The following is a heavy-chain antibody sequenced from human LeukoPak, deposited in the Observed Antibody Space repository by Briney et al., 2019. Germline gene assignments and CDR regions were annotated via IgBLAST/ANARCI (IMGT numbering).Heavy chain of an antibody. CDR1: GFTFSSYG. Sequence: GGSLRLSCAASGFTFSSYGMHWVRQAPGKGLEWVAVISYDGSNKYYADSVKGRFTISRDNSKNTLYLQMSSLRAEDTAVYYCAKDRYSGYDSRIGGPPDYWGQGTLVTVSS. CDR2: ISYDGSNK. V-gene: IGHV3-30*18. D-gene: IGHD5-12*01. J-gene: IGHJ4*02. CDR3: AKDRYSGYDSRIGGPPDY.